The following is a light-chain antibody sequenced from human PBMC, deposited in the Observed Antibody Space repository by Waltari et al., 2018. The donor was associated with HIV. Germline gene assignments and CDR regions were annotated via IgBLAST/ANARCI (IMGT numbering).Light chain of an antibody. CDR1: SSNIGQNF. J-gene: IGLJ3*02. CDR2: GSN. V-gene: IGLV1-51*01. Sequence: QSVLTQPPSVSAAPGPKVTISCSGSSSNIGQNFVSWYKQLPGTAPELLIYGSNNRPSGIPDRVSGYKSGPSATLGNTGLQTGDEADYYCGTWDSSLSGVVFGGGTKLTVL. CDR3: GTWDSSLSGVV.